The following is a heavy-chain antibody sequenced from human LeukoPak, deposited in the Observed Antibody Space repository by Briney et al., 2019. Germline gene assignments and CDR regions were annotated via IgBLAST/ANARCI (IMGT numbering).Heavy chain of an antibody. D-gene: IGHD6-13*01. CDR2: MNPNSGNT. CDR3: ARVSLPGIAAAGTENYYYYGMDV. CDR1: GYTFTSYD. Sequence: ASVKVSCKASGYTFTSYDINWVRQATGQGLEWMGWMNPNSGNTGYAQKFQGRVTMTRNTSISTAYMELSSLRSEDTAVYYCARVSLPGIAAAGTENYYYYGMDVWGQGTTVTVSS. J-gene: IGHJ6*02. V-gene: IGHV1-8*01.